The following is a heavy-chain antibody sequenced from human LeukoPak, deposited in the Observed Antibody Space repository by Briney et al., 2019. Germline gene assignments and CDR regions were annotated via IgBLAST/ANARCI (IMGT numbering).Heavy chain of an antibody. Sequence: QTGGSLRLSCAASGFTFSSYWMSWVRQAPGKGLEWVANIKQDGSEKYYVDSVKGRFTISRDNAKNSLYLQMNSLRAEDTAVYYCARDTYDSSATLDYWGQGTLVTVSS. J-gene: IGHJ4*02. D-gene: IGHD3-22*01. CDR3: ARDTYDSSATLDY. CDR1: GFTFSSYW. CDR2: IKQDGSEK. V-gene: IGHV3-7*01.